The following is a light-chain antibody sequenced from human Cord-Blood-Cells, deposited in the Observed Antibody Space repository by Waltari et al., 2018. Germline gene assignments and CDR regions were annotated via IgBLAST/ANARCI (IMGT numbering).Light chain of an antibody. V-gene: IGLV2-23*01. Sequence: QSALTQTASVSGSPGQSITISCPGTSSDVGRYNLVSWYQQHQGKAPKLMIYEGSKRPSGVSNRFSGSKSGNTASLTISGLQAEDEADYYCCSYAGSSTWVFGGGTKLTVL. J-gene: IGLJ3*02. CDR3: CSYAGSSTWV. CDR1: SSDVGRYNL. CDR2: EGS.